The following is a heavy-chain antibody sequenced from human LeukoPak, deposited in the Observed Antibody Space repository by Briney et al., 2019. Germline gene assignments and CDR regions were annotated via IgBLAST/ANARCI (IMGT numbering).Heavy chain of an antibody. CDR3: ARGGNTYYDMPDNWFDP. D-gene: IGHD3-9*01. CDR2: ISYGGSNK. J-gene: IGHJ5*02. Sequence: GGSLSLSCAASGFTFRSYAMHWVRQAPGKGLEGGAFISYGGSNKYYAASVKGRFTISRDNYKNTLYVQMNSLRAEDTAVYYCARGGNTYYDMPDNWFDPWGQGTLVTVSS. V-gene: IGHV3-30*04. CDR1: GFTFRSYA.